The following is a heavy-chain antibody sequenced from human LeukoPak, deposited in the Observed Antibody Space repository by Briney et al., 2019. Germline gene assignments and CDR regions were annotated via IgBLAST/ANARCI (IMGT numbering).Heavy chain of an antibody. CDR3: ARDLSSTSNWEFDY. Sequence: ASVKVSCKASGYTFTGYYMHWVRQAPGQGLEWMGRMNANSGVTMYAQTLQDRVTMTRDTSISTAYMELSRLTSDDTAVYYCARDLSSTSNWEFDYWGQGTLVTVSS. V-gene: IGHV1-2*06. CDR2: MNANSGVT. CDR1: GYTFTGYY. D-gene: IGHD7-27*01. J-gene: IGHJ4*02.